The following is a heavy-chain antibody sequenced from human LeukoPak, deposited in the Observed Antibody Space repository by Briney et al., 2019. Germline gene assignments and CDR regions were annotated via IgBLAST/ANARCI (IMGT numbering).Heavy chain of an antibody. CDR2: IYHSGAA. Sequence: SETLSLTSGVSGDSISSDGHSWSWIRQLPGKGLEWVGYIYHSGAAYRNPSLKSRLALSVDTSNNQFSLRLRSVTAADTAVYYCVRGVGGEYFYFDRWGQGALVTVSA. D-gene: IGHD1-26*01. CDR3: VRGVGGEYFYFDR. CDR1: GDSISSDGHS. V-gene: IGHV4-30-4*07. J-gene: IGHJ4*02.